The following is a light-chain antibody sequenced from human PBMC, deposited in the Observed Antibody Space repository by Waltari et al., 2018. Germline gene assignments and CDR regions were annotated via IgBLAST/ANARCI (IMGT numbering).Light chain of an antibody. CDR2: GAS. Sequence: EIVLTQSPGTLSLSPGERATLSCRASQSVSSYLAWYQQKPGQAPRHLLYGASSRATGIPDRFSGSGSGTDFTLTISRLEPEDSAVYYCHQFGSSGTFGQGTKVEVK. J-gene: IGKJ1*01. V-gene: IGKV3-20*01. CDR1: QSVSSY. CDR3: HQFGSSGT.